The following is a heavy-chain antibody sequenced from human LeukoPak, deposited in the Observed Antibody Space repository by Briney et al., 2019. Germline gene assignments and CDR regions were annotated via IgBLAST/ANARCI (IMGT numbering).Heavy chain of an antibody. J-gene: IGHJ4*02. CDR3: ARATLDIVGATRTFDY. Sequence: PGGSLRLSCAASGFTFSSYWMHWVRRAPGERLVCVSRINSDGTSTTYADSVKGRFTISRDNAGNTLYMQMNSLRAEDTAVYYCARATLDIVGATRTFDYWGQGTLVTVSS. CDR1: GFTFSSYW. D-gene: IGHD2-2*03. V-gene: IGHV3-74*01. CDR2: INSDGTST.